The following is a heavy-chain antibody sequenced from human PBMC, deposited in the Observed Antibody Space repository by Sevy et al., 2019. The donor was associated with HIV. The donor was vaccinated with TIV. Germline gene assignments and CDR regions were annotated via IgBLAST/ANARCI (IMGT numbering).Heavy chain of an antibody. V-gene: IGHV3-15*01. Sequence: GGSLRLSCAASGFTFSNAWMSWVRQAPGKGLEWVGRIKSKTDGGTKDYAAPGKGRFTIVRDDSKNTLYLQINSLKTEDTAVYYCTTEEVGATLAGGPFDYWGQGTLVTVSS. CDR1: GFTFSNAW. J-gene: IGHJ4*02. D-gene: IGHD1-26*01. CDR3: TTEEVGATLAGGPFDY. CDR2: IKSKTDGGTK.